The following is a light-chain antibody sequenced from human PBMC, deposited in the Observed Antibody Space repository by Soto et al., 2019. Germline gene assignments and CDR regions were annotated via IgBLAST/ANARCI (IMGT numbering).Light chain of an antibody. CDR3: AAWDDTLKRYV. Sequence: QAVLTQPPSASEAPGQTFSISCCGSNSDIASNTVNWYQHLPGTAPKLLIYYNNQRPSGVPDRFSGSKSGTSASLAISGLQSEDESDYYCAAWDDTLKRYVFGTGTKVTVL. CDR1: NSDIASNT. CDR2: YNN. V-gene: IGLV1-44*01. J-gene: IGLJ1*01.